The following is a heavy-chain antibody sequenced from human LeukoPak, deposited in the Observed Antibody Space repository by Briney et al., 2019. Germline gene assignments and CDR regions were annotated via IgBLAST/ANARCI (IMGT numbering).Heavy chain of an antibody. D-gene: IGHD6-6*01. Sequence: GSLRLSCAASGFTFSSYWMSWVRQAPGKGLEWVANIKQDGSEKYYVDSVKGRFTISRDNAKNSLYLQMNSLRAEDTAVYYCARDRSLAAPAFDIWGQGTMVTVSS. CDR2: IKQDGSEK. V-gene: IGHV3-7*01. CDR1: GFTFSSYW. J-gene: IGHJ3*02. CDR3: ARDRSLAAPAFDI.